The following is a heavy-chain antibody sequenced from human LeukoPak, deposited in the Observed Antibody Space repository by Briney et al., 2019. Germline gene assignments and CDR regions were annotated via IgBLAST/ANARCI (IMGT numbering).Heavy chain of an antibody. CDR1: GGSFSGYY. CDR3: ARGGAGLRYFDWLSSWFDP. V-gene: IGHV4-34*01. Sequence: SETLSLTCAVYGGSFSGYYWGWIRQPPGKGLEWIGEINHSGSTNYNPSLKSRVTISVDTSKNQFSLKLSSVTAADTAAYYCARGGAGLRYFDWLSSWFDPWGQGTLVTVSS. J-gene: IGHJ5*02. D-gene: IGHD3-9*01. CDR2: INHSGST.